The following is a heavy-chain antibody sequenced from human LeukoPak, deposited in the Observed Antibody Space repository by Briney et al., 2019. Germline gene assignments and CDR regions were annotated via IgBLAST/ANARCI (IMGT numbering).Heavy chain of an antibody. CDR2: INHSGST. Sequence: PSETLSLTCAVYGGSFSGYYWSWIRQPPGKGLEWIGEINHSGSTNYNPSLKSRVTISVDTSKNQFSLKLSSVTAADTAVYYCAREMVPPDAFDIWGQGTMVTVSS. CDR3: AREMVPPDAFDI. V-gene: IGHV4-34*01. D-gene: IGHD2-8*01. CDR1: GGSFSGYY. J-gene: IGHJ3*02.